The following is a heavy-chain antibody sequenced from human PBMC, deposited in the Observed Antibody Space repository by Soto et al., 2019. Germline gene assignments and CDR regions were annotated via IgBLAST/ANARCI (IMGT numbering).Heavy chain of an antibody. J-gene: IGHJ4*02. CDR2: ISYDGSNK. CDR3: AKEHPVAGTSYFDY. D-gene: IGHD6-19*01. CDR1: GFTFSSYG. Sequence: GGSLRLSCAASGFTFSSYGMHWVRQAPGKGLEWVAVISYDGSNKYYADSVKGRFTISRDNSKNTLYLQMNSLRAEDTAVYYCAKEHPVAGTSYFDYWGQGTLVTVSS. V-gene: IGHV3-30*18.